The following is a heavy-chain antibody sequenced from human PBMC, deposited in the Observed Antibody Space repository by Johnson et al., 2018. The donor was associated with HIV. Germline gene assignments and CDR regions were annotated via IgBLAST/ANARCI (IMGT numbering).Heavy chain of an antibody. CDR2: ISCNGGSA. CDR1: GFTFSDYY. Sequence: QVQLVESGGGLVKPGGSLRLSCAASGFTFSDYYMNWIRQAPGKGLEWVSGISCNGGSAGYADSVKGRFTISRDNAKNTLYLQMDNLGAEDTAVYYCARLNGHAFDIGGQGKRVTVSS. V-gene: IGHV3-11*04. J-gene: IGHJ3*02. CDR3: ARLNGHAFDI.